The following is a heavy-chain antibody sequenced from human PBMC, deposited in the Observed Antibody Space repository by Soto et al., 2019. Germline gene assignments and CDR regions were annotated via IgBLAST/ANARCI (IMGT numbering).Heavy chain of an antibody. J-gene: IGHJ6*02. D-gene: IGHD2-2*01. Sequence: SETLSLTFTVSGGSISSYYWSWIRQPPGKGLEWIGYIYYSGSTHYNPSLKSRVTISVDTSKNQFSLKLSSVTAADTAVYYCARARGYCSSTSCSQGPSYYYYYGMDVWGQGTTVTVSS. V-gene: IGHV4-59*01. CDR2: IYYSGST. CDR1: GGSISSYY. CDR3: ARARGYCSSTSCSQGPSYYYYYGMDV.